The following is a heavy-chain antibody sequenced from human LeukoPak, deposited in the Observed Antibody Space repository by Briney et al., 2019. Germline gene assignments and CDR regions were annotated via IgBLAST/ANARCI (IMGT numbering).Heavy chain of an antibody. CDR1: GGSFSGYY. Sequence: SETLSLTCAVYGGSFSGYYWSWIRQPPGKGLEWIGEINHSGSTNYNPSLKSRVTISVDTSKNQFSLKLSSVTAADTAVYYCARSSGWYKRDFDYWGQGTLVTVPS. V-gene: IGHV4-34*01. CDR3: ARSSGWYKRDFDY. CDR2: INHSGST. J-gene: IGHJ4*02. D-gene: IGHD6-19*01.